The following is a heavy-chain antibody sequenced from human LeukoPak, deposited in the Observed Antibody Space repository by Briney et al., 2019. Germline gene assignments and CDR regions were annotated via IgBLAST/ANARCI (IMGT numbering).Heavy chain of an antibody. CDR2: IYYSGST. CDR1: GGSISSSSYY. J-gene: IGHJ5*02. CDR3: ARPVPSRLGWFDP. D-gene: IGHD1-1*01. Sequence: SETLSLTCTVSGGSISSSSYYWGWIRQPPGKGLEWIGNIYYSGSTYYSPSLKSRVTISVDTSKNQFSLKLSSVTSADTAVYYCARPVPSRLGWFDPWGQGTLVTVSS. V-gene: IGHV4-39*01.